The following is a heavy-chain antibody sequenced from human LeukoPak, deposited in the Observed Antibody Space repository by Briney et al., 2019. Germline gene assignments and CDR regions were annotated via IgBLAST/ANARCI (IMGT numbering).Heavy chain of an antibody. CDR1: GFTFSSYE. Sequence: GGSLRLSCAASGFTFSSYEMNWVRQASGEGLEWVSYISSNGSTIYYAYSLKGRFTIYRDNAKNSLYLQMNSLRAEDTAVYYCARGDSSPMGYWGQGTLVTVSS. CDR3: ARGDSSPMGY. J-gene: IGHJ4*02. CDR2: ISSNGSTI. D-gene: IGHD6-19*01. V-gene: IGHV3-48*03.